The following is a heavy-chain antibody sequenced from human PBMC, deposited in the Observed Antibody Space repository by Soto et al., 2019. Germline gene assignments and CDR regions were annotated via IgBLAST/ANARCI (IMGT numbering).Heavy chain of an antibody. J-gene: IGHJ6*02. CDR1: GYTFTSYG. CDR2: ISAYNGNT. CDR3: ARDRDSSGWYPYYYGMDV. D-gene: IGHD6-19*01. V-gene: IGHV1-18*01. Sequence: ASVKVSGKASGYTFTSYGISWVRQAPGQGLEWMGWISAYNGNTSYAQNLQGRVTMTTDTSTSTAYMELRSLRSDDTAVYYCARDRDSSGWYPYYYGMDVWGQGTTVTVSS.